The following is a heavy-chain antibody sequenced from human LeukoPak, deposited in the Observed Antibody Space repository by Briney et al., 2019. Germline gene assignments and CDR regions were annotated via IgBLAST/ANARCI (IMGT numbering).Heavy chain of an antibody. Sequence: SQTLSLTCAVSGDSIKNGAYTWRWIRQPPGKGLVWIVDIYHSGSTNYNPSLKSRVTLSVDMSKNQFSLNLSSVTAADTAVYWCARQRTVSTTRGFDIWGQGTMVTVSS. CDR2: IYHSGST. J-gene: IGHJ3*02. V-gene: IGHV4-30-2*01. D-gene: IGHD5/OR15-5a*01. CDR3: ARQRTVSTTRGFDI. CDR1: GDSIKNGAYT.